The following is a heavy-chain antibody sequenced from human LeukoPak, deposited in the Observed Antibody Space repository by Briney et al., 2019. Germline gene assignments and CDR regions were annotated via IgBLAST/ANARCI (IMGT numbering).Heavy chain of an antibody. V-gene: IGHV1-8*03. CDR3: AVAPATLYYMDV. Sequence: ASVKVSCKASGYTFTSYGISWVRQAPGQGLEWMGWINPNSGNTGYAQKFQGRVTITRNTSISTAYMELSSLRSEDTAVYYCAVAPATLYYMDVWGKGTTVTVSS. CDR1: GYTFTSYG. J-gene: IGHJ6*03. CDR2: INPNSGNT.